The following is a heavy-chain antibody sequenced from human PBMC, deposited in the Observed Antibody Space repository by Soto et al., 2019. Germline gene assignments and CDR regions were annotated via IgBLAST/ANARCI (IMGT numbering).Heavy chain of an antibody. D-gene: IGHD6-13*01. Sequence: EVQLVESGGGLVQPGGSLRLSCAASGFTVSSNYMSWVRQAPGKGLEWVSVIYSGGSTYYADSVKGRFTISRDNSKNTLSLQMNSLIAEDAVVNYCARDEEQQLAYYWGQGTLFTVSS. CDR2: IYSGGST. V-gene: IGHV3-66*01. CDR1: GFTVSSNY. CDR3: ARDEEQQLAYY. J-gene: IGHJ4*02.